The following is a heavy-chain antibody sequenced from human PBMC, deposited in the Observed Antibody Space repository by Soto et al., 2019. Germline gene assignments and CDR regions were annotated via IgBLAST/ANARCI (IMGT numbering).Heavy chain of an antibody. V-gene: IGHV1-58*02. CDR3: SADHPHTAIGWPV. Sequence: SVKVSCKASGFDFGSFGIQFLRQTRGRGLEWIGWIVVASGRTNYARQFQGRVAFSRDMSSTTAYMDLYDLKSDDTAVYFCSADHPHTAIGWPVWGQGTTVTVS. J-gene: IGHJ6*02. CDR2: IVVASGRT. CDR1: GFDFGSFG.